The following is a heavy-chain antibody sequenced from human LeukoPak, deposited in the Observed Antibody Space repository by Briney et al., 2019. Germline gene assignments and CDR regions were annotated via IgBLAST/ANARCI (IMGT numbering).Heavy chain of an antibody. CDR1: GFTFSTYA. V-gene: IGHV3-30-3*01. Sequence: GGSLRLSCAASGFTFSTYAMHWVRQAPGKGLEWVAVISYDGSNKYYADSVKGRFTISRDNSKNTLYLQMNSLRAEDTAVYYCAKDTVDYWGQGTLVTVSS. J-gene: IGHJ4*02. CDR2: ISYDGSNK. CDR3: AKDTVDY.